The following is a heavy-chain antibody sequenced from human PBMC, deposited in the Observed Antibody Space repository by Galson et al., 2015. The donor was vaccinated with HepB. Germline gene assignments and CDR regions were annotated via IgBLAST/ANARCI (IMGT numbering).Heavy chain of an antibody. V-gene: IGHV3-30*04. D-gene: IGHD3-10*01. CDR3: GRDQRPGGLGF. CDR2: ISYDGSNK. J-gene: IGHJ4*02. Sequence: SLRLSCAASGFTFSSYAMHWVRQAPGKGLEWVAVISYDGSNKYYADSVKGRFTISRDNSKNTLYLQMNSLRAEDTALYYCGRDQRPGGLGFWGQGTLVTVSS. CDR1: GFTFSSYA.